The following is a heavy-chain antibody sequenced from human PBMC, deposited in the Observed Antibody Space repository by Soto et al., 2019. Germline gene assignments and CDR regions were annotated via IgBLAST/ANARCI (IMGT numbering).Heavy chain of an antibody. CDR3: ARDGESGSYYGMVDY. Sequence: QVQLVQSGAEVKKPGASVKVSCKASGYTFTSYGISWVRQAPGQGLEWMGWISAYNGNTNYAQKLQGRVTMTTDTSTSRAYMEVRSLRSDDTAVYYCARDGESGSYYGMVDYWGQGTLVTVSS. J-gene: IGHJ4*02. D-gene: IGHD1-26*01. CDR1: GYTFTSYG. V-gene: IGHV1-18*04. CDR2: ISAYNGNT.